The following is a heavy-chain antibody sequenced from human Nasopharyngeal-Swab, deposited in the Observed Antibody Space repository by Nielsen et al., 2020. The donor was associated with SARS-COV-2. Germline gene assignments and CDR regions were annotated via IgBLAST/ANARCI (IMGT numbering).Heavy chain of an antibody. CDR3: TTDFQSLLLGGRDY. CDR2: IKSKTDGGTT. Sequence: GESLKISCAASGFTFSNAWMSWVRQAPGKGLEWVGRIKSKTDGGTTDYAAPVKGRFTISRDDSKNTLYLQMNSLKTEDTAVYYCTTDFQSLLLGGRDYWGQGTLVTVSS. CDR1: GFTFSNAW. D-gene: IGHD3-16*01. V-gene: IGHV3-15*01. J-gene: IGHJ4*02.